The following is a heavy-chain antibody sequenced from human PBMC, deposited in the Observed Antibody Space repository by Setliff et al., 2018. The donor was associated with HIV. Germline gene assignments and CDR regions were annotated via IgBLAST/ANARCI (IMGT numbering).Heavy chain of an antibody. J-gene: IGHJ4*02. Sequence: PSEILSLTCAVYGGSFTGDYWSWVRQPPGKGLEWIGEINHSGSTNYNPSLKSRVTLSVDTSKNQFFLSLRYVAAADAALYYCARDSYRGTGYFVRYFDYWGQGILVTSPQ. D-gene: IGHD3-9*01. CDR3: ARDSYRGTGYFVRYFDY. CDR1: GGSFTGDY. CDR2: INHSGST. V-gene: IGHV4-34*01.